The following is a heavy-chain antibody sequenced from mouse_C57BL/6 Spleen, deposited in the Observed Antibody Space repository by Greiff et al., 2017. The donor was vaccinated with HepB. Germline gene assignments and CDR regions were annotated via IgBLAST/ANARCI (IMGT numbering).Heavy chain of an antibody. D-gene: IGHD2-9*01. CDR1: GYTFTDYY. V-gene: IGHV1-26*01. CDR3: ARPTMVPFAY. CDR2: INPNNGGT. Sequence: VQLQQSGPELVKPGASVKISCKASGYTFTDYYMNWVKQSHGKSLEWIGDINPNNGGTSYNQKFKGKATLTVDKSSSTAYMELRSLTSEDSAVYYCARPTMVPFAYWGQRTLVTVSA. J-gene: IGHJ3*01.